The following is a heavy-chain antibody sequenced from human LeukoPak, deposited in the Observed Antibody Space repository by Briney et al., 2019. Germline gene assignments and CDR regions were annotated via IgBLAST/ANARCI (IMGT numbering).Heavy chain of an antibody. CDR2: ISSSSSYT. J-gene: IGHJ5*02. Sequence: GGSLRLSCAASGFTCSDYYMSWIRQAPGKRLEWISYISSSSSYTNYADSVKGRFTISRDNAKNSLYLQMNSLRAEDTAVYFFLQAEDGIRYFDWYNWFDPWGQGTLVTVSS. CDR3: LQAEDGIRYFDWYNWFDP. V-gene: IGHV3-11*03. CDR1: GFTCSDYY. D-gene: IGHD3-9*01.